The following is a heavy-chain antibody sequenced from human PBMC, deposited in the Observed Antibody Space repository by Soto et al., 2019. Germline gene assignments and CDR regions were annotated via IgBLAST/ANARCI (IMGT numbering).Heavy chain of an antibody. CDR2: ISSSSSYI. V-gene: IGHV3-21*01. CDR1: GFTFSSYS. Sequence: VQLVESGGGLVKPGGSLRLSCAASGFTFSSYSMNWVRQAPGKGLEWVSSISSSSSYIYYADSVKGRFTISRDNAKNSLYLQMNSLRAEDTAVYYCARDILDFAGRGGAFDIWGQGTMVTVSS. J-gene: IGHJ3*02. CDR3: ARDILDFAGRGGAFDI. D-gene: IGHD3-3*01.